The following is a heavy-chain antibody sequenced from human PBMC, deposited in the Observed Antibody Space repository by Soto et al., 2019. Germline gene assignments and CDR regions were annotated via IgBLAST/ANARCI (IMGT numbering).Heavy chain of an antibody. D-gene: IGHD6-13*01. CDR3: AGRYSSSWRVGMDV. CDR1: GGTFSSYT. CDR2: IIPILGIA. J-gene: IGHJ6*02. Sequence: QVQLVQSGAEVKKPGSSVKVSCKASGGTFSSYTISWVRQAPGQGLEWMGRIIPILGIANYAQKFQGRVTITADKSTSTAYMELSSLRSEETAVYYCAGRYSSSWRVGMDVWGQGTTVTVSS. V-gene: IGHV1-69*02.